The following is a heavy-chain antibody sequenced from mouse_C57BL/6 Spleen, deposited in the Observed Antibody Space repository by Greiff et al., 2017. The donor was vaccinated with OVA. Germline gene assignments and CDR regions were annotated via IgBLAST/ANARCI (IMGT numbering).Heavy chain of an antibody. V-gene: IGHV14-3*01. CDR3: ARKGDHDGGFAY. CDR1: GFTIKNTY. J-gene: IGHJ3*01. D-gene: IGHD2-4*01. CDR2: IDPANGNT. Sequence: VQLQQSVAELVRPGASVKLSCTASGFTIKNTYMHWVKQRPDQGLEWIGRIDPANGNTNYAPKFQGKATMTADTSSNTAYLQLSSLTSEDTAIAYCARKGDHDGGFAYWGQGTLVTVSA.